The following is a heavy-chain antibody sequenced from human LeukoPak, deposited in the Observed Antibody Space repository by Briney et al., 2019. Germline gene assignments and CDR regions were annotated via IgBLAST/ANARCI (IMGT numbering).Heavy chain of an antibody. D-gene: IGHD3-9*01. J-gene: IGHJ4*02. CDR1: GFTFDDYA. Sequence: GGSLRLSCAASGFTFDDYAMHWVRQAPGKGLEWVSSISWNSGSIGYADSVKGRFTISRDNAKNSLYLQMNSLRAEDTALYYCAKVPRYFDWHFFDYWGQGTLVTVSS. CDR2: ISWNSGSI. V-gene: IGHV3-9*01. CDR3: AKVPRYFDWHFFDY.